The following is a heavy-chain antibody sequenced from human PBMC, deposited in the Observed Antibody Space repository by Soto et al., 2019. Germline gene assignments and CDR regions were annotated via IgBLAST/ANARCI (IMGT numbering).Heavy chain of an antibody. CDR3: ATSYGNARYPY. V-gene: IGHV4-59*01. Sequence: XXTLTLTCTVSGGSIRSYYWSWIRQSPEKGLEWIGXMHYNXFSHYNNPLKXXLTISVDXXKNQFTLQMTSVTVEDTAVYYCATSYGNARYPYWGQETQVTVSS. CDR1: GGSIRSYY. CDR2: MHYNXFS. D-gene: IGHD3-10*01. J-gene: IGHJ4*02.